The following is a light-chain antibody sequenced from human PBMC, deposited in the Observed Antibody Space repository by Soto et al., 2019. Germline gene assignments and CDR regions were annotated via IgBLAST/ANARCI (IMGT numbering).Light chain of an antibody. CDR1: SSDAGGYKY. J-gene: IGLJ2*01. CDR2: GVT. V-gene: IGLV2-14*01. CDR3: SSYTSSATLV. Sequence: QSVLTQPASVSGSPGQSITISCTGTSSDAGGYKYVSWYQQHPGKAPKLMIYGVTNRPSGVSNRFSGSKSGNTASLTISGLQAEDEADYYCSSYTSSATLVFGGGTKLTVL.